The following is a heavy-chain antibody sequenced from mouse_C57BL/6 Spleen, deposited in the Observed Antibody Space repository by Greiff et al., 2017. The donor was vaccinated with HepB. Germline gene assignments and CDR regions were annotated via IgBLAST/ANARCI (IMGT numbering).Heavy chain of an antibody. CDR2: IYPGSGNT. Sequence: VQLQQSGPELVKPGASVKISCKASGYSFTSYYIHWVKQRPGQGLEWIGWIYPGSGNTKYNEKFKGKATLTADTSSSTAYMQLSSLTSEDSAVYYCARRGITNAMDYWGQGTSVTVSS. V-gene: IGHV1-66*01. CDR3: ARRGITNAMDY. CDR1: GYSFTSYY. D-gene: IGHD2-4*01. J-gene: IGHJ4*01.